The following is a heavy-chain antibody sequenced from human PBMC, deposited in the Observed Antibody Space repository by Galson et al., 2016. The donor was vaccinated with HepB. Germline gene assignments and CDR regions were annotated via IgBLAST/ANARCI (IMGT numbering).Heavy chain of an antibody. Sequence: QSGAEVKKPGESLKISCKGSGYTFTNYWIAWVRQMPGKGLEWIGVFYPEDSDTRYNPSFQGQVSFSADKSINTVYLQWRSLKASDTAMYYCARQQWLAHLNWLDPWGQGTLVTVSS. CDR3: ARQQWLAHLNWLDP. CDR2: FYPEDSDT. CDR1: GYTFTNYW. D-gene: IGHD6-19*01. J-gene: IGHJ5*02. V-gene: IGHV5-51*01.